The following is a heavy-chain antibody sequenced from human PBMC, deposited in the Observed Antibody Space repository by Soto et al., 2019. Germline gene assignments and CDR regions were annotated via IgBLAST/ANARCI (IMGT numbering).Heavy chain of an antibody. CDR3: ERGRDYGDYMYYYYYYYMDV. D-gene: IGHD4-17*01. J-gene: IGHJ6*03. V-gene: IGHV1-8*01. Sequence: ASVKVSCKASGYTFTSYDINWVRQATGQGLEWMGWMNPNSGNAGYAQKFQGRVTMTRNTSISTAYMELSSLRSEDTAVYYCERGRDYGDYMYYYYYYYMDVWGKGTTVTVSS. CDR1: GYTFTSYD. CDR2: MNPNSGNA.